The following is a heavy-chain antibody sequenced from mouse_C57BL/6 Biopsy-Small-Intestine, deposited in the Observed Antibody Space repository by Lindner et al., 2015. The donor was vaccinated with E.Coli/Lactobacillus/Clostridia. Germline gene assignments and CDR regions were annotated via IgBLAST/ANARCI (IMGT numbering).Heavy chain of an antibody. CDR3: ARNGYYPFAY. CDR2: INPNYGTT. CDR1: GYSFTDFN. Sequence: VQLQESGPELVKPGASVKISCKASGYSFTDFNMHWVKQSSAKSLEWIGVINPNYGTTSYNQKFMGKATLTVDQSSSTACMQLNSLTSEDSAVYYCARNGYYPFAYWGQGTTLTVSS. V-gene: IGHV1-39*01. J-gene: IGHJ2*01. D-gene: IGHD2-3*01.